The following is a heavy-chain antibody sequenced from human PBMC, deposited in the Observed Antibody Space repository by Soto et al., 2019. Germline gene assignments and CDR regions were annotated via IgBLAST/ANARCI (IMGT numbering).Heavy chain of an antibody. J-gene: IGHJ4*02. CDR2: ISSSGSII. D-gene: IGHD3-22*01. Sequence: VGSLRLSCAASGFTFSDYYMSWIRQAPGKGLEWVSYISSSGSIIYYADSVKGRFTISRDNAKNSPYLQLNSLRAEDTAVYYCARDLGYYASDGYFDYWGQGTVVTVSS. V-gene: IGHV3-11*01. CDR1: GFTFSDYY. CDR3: ARDLGYYASDGYFDY.